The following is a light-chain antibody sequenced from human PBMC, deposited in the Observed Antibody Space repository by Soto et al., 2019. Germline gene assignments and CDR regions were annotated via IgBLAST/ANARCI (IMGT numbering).Light chain of an antibody. V-gene: IGKV3-20*01. CDR2: GAS. CDR3: QQYGSSPSWS. J-gene: IGKJ1*01. CDR1: QSVSSSD. Sequence: EIVLTQSPGTLSLSPGERATLSCRASQSVSSSDLAWYQQKPGQAPRLLIYGASSRATGIPDRFSGSGSGTDFTLTISRLEPEDFAVYYCQQYGSSPSWSFGQGTKVVIK.